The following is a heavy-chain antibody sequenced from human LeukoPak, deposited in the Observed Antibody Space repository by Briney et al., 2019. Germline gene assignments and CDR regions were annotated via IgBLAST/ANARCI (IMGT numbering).Heavy chain of an antibody. D-gene: IGHD5-12*01. Sequence: SETLSLTCTVSGGSISSYYWSWIRQPAGKGLEWIGRIYTSGSTNYNPSLKSRVTMSVDTSKNQFSLKLSSVTAADTAVYYCARGYSGYDLLGVAAFDIWGQGTMVTVSS. V-gene: IGHV4-4*07. J-gene: IGHJ3*02. CDR2: IYTSGST. CDR1: GGSISSYY. CDR3: ARGYSGYDLLGVAAFDI.